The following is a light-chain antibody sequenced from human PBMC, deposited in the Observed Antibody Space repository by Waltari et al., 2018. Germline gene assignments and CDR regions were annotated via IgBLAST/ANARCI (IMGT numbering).Light chain of an antibody. J-gene: IGLJ1*01. CDR3: QVWDPSGDHFYV. V-gene: IGLV3-21*04. CDR1: HIGGNS. CDR2: HDS. Sequence: SYLLTQPPSASVAPGPAATIPCGGSHIGGNSDHWYQQNTGQAPVVVINHDSDRPAGSPERGAGANAGNTATLTSSMVESGDEADCYCQVWDPSGDHFYVFGPGTKVTVL.